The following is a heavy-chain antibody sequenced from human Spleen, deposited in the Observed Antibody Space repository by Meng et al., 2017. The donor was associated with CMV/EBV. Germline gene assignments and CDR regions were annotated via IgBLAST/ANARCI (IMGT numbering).Heavy chain of an antibody. D-gene: IGHD4-23*01. CDR2: ISYSGST. CDR1: GGSISSGDYY. CDR3: ARERGGNSGTDAFDI. J-gene: IGHJ3*02. Sequence: GGSISSGDYYWSWIRQPPGKGLEWIGYISYSGSTYYNPSLKSRLTMSVDTSKKQFSLRLISVTPADTAVYYCARERGGNSGTDAFDIWGQGTMVTVSS. V-gene: IGHV4-30-4*08.